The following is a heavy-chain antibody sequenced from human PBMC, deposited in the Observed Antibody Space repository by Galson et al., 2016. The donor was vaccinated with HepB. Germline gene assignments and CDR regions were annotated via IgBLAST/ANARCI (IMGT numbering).Heavy chain of an antibody. V-gene: IGHV3-30*18. CDR1: GFTFSTYD. CDR3: AKGRWDFDS. CDR2: ISYDGKRE. J-gene: IGHJ4*02. D-gene: IGHD5-24*01. Sequence: SLRLSCAASGFTFSTYDMHWVRQAPGKGLEWVALISYDGKRESYADSVKGRVTISRDNSKNTLYLQMHSRRGEDTAVYYCAKGRWDFDSWGQGTLVTVSS.